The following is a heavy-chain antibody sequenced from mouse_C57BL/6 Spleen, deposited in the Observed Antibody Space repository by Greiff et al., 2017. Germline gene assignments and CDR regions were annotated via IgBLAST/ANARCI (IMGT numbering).Heavy chain of an antibody. CDR1: GYTFTSYW. CDR2: IDPNSGGT. Sequence: VQLQQPGAELVKPGASVKLSCKASGYTFTSYWMHWVKQRPGRGLEWIGRIDPNSGGTKYNEQFKGKATLTGDKTSSTAYMQLSSLTADDSAVYYCARALFDDGYFDVWGTGTTVTVSS. J-gene: IGHJ1*03. V-gene: IGHV1-72*01. D-gene: IGHD2-12*01. CDR3: ARALFDDGYFDV.